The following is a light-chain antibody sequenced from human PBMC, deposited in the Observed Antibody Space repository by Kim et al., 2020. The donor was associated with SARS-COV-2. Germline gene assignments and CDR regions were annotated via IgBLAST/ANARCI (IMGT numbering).Light chain of an antibody. CDR3: QQYDASPPT. Sequence: DIVMTQSPDSLAVSLGERATINCKSSQSVLYSSDNRNYLAWYQQKPGQPLKLLIYWASTRESGVPDRFSGSVSGTDFTLTITSLQAEDVAVYYCQQYDASPPTCGGVTKVDIK. J-gene: IGKJ4*01. V-gene: IGKV4-1*01. CDR2: WAS. CDR1: QSVLYSSDNRNY.